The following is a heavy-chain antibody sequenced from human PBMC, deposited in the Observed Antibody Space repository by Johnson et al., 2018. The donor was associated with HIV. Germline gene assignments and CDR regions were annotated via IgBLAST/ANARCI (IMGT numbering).Heavy chain of an antibody. J-gene: IGHJ3*02. Sequence: QVQLVESGGGLIQPGRSLRLSCAASGFTFSSYGMHWVRQAPGKGLEWVAVISYDGSNKYYADSVKGRFTISRDNSKNTLYLQMNSLRAEDTAVYYCASPNDSSGYVLGADAFDIWGQGTMVTVSS. V-gene: IGHV3-30*03. CDR2: ISYDGSNK. CDR3: ASPNDSSGYVLGADAFDI. CDR1: GFTFSSYG. D-gene: IGHD3-22*01.